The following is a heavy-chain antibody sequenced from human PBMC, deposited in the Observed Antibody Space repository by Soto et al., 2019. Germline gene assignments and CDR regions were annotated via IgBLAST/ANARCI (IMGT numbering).Heavy chain of an antibody. J-gene: IGHJ6*02. Sequence: SETLSLTCAVYGGSFSGYYWSWIRQPPGKGLEWIGEINHSGSTNYNPSLKSRVTMSVDTSKNQFSLKLSSVTAADTAVYYCARGCSGGSCYVYGMDVWGQGTTVTV. CDR1: GGSFSGYY. V-gene: IGHV4-34*01. CDR2: INHSGST. CDR3: ARGCSGGSCYVYGMDV. D-gene: IGHD2-15*01.